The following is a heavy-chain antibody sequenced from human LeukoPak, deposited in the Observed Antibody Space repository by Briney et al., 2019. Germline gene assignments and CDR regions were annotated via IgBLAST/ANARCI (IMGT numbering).Heavy chain of an antibody. V-gene: IGHV3-7*03. CDR1: GFTFSNYW. CDR3: ARYQVAIDY. J-gene: IGHJ4*02. CDR2: INKDGSEK. D-gene: IGHD2-2*01. Sequence: AGGSLRLSCAASGFTFSNYWMSWVRQAPGKGLEWVANINKDGSEKNYVDSVKGRFTISRDNAKNSLYLQINSLRADDTAVYYCARYQVAIDYWGQGTLVTVS.